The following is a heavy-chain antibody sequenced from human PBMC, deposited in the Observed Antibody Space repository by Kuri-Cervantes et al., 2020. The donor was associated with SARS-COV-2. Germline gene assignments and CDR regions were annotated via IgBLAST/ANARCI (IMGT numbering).Heavy chain of an antibody. CDR1: GFTFSSYW. V-gene: IGHV3-7*03. CDR3: ARKQEEWFGEFPQYGMDV. CDR2: IKQDGSEK. D-gene: IGHD3-10*01. Sequence: GESLKISCAASGFTFSSYWMSWVRQAPGKGLEWVANIKQDGSEKYYVDSVKGRFTISRDNAKNSLYLQMNSLRAEDTAVYYCARKQEEWFGEFPQYGMDVWGQGTTVTVSS. J-gene: IGHJ6*02.